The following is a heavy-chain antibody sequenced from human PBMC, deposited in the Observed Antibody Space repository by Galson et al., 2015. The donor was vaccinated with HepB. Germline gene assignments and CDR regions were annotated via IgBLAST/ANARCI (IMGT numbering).Heavy chain of an antibody. J-gene: IGHJ6*02. CDR1: GYTFTSYA. D-gene: IGHD3-16*01. Sequence: SVKVSCKASGYTFTSYAMNWVRQAPGQGLEWMGWINTNTGNPTYAQGFTGRFVFSLDTSVSTAYLQISSLKAEDTAVYYCAREPAPPDYDYVWGSPYYGMDVWGQGTTVTASS. CDR2: INTNTGNP. CDR3: AREPAPPDYDYVWGSPYYGMDV. V-gene: IGHV7-4-1*02.